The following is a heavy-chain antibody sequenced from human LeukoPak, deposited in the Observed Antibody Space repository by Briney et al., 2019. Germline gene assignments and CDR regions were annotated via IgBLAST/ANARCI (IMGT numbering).Heavy chain of an antibody. CDR3: ARGIGIAVAGTSYNWFDP. CDR1: GGSFSGYY. D-gene: IGHD6-19*01. Sequence: PSETLSPTCAVYGGSFSGYYWSWIRQPPGKGLEWIGEINHSGSTNYNPSLKSRVTISVDTSKNQFSLKLSSVTAADTAVYYCARGIGIAVAGTSYNWFDPWGQGTLVTVSS. J-gene: IGHJ5*02. CDR2: INHSGST. V-gene: IGHV4-34*01.